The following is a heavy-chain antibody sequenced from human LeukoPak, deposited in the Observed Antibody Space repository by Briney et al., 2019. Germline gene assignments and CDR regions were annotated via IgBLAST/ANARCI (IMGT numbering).Heavy chain of an antibody. Sequence: GGSLRLSCAASGFTFTSYDMCWVRQAPGKGLEWVSTISGSGGSTYYADSVKGRFTISRDNSKNTVFLQMNSLRAEDTAIYYCAKTTRDFMTTVSYWFYPCGQGALVTVSS. D-gene: IGHD4-17*01. CDR3: AKTTRDFMTTVSYWFYP. CDR1: GFTFTSYD. CDR2: ISGSGGST. V-gene: IGHV3-23*01. J-gene: IGHJ5*02.